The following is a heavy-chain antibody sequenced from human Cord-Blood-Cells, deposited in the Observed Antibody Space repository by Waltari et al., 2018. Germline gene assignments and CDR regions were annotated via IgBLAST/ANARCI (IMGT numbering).Heavy chain of an antibody. CDR2: INHSGST. J-gene: IGHJ6*02. Sequence: QVQLQQWGAGLLKPSETLSLTCAVYGGSFSGYYWSWIRQPPGKGLEWIGEINHSGSTNHNPSLKSRVNISVDTSKNQFSLKLSSVTAADMAVYYCARGGSVAGNHYYYGMDVWGQGTTVTVSS. V-gene: IGHV4-34*01. CDR1: GGSFSGYY. D-gene: IGHD6-19*01. CDR3: ARGGSVAGNHYYYGMDV.